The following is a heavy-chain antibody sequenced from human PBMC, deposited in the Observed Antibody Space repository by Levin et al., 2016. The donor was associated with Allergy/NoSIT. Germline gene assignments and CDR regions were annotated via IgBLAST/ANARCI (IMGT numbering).Heavy chain of an antibody. Sequence: SVKVSCKASGGTFSSYAISWVRQAPGQGLEWMGGIIPILGIANYAQKFQGRVTITADESTSTAYMELSSLRSEDTAVYYCATYMVRGVIITQPIFDYWGQGTLVTVSS. J-gene: IGHJ4*02. D-gene: IGHD3-10*01. CDR1: GGTFSSYA. CDR3: ATYMVRGVIITQPIFDY. V-gene: IGHV1-69*10. CDR2: IIPILGIA.